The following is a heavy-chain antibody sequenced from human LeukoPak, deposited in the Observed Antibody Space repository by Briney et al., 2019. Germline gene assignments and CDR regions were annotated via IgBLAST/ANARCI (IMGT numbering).Heavy chain of an antibody. CDR3: ARGSSGWYIWFDP. Sequence: VASVKVSCKASGYTFTGYYMHWVRQAPGKGLEWMGWINTNSGGTDYAQTFQGRVTMTRDTSISTAYMELSRLRSDDTAVYYCARGSSGWYIWFDPWGQGTLVTVSS. D-gene: IGHD6-19*01. CDR1: GYTFTGYY. CDR2: INTNSGGT. J-gene: IGHJ5*02. V-gene: IGHV1-2*02.